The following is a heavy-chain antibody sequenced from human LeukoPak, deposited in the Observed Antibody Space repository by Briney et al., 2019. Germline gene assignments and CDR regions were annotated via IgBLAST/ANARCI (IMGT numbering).Heavy chain of an antibody. CDR3: ASQYSSSWYEYYYYYGMDV. V-gene: IGHV3-7*01. D-gene: IGHD6-13*01. CDR2: IKQDGSEK. Sequence: QAGGSLRLSCAASGFTFSSYWMSWVRQAPGKGLEWVARIKQDGSEKYYVDSVKGRFTISRDNAKNSLYLQMNSLRAEDTAVYYCASQYSSSWYEYYYYYGMDVWGQGTTVTVSS. CDR1: GFTFSSYW. J-gene: IGHJ6*02.